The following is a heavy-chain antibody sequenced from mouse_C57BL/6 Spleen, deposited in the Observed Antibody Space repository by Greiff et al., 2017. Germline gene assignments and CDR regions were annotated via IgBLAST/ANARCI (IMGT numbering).Heavy chain of an antibody. J-gene: IGHJ4*01. CDR2: INPNYGTT. V-gene: IGHV1-39*01. D-gene: IGHD1-1*01. Sequence: EVQLQQSGPELVKPGASVKISCKASGYSFTDYNMNWVKQSHGKSLEWIGVINPNYGTTSYNQKFKGKATLTVDQSSSTAYMQLNSLTSEDSAVYYCARYHYGSSHYAKDYWGQGTSVTVSS. CDR1: GYSFTDYN. CDR3: ARYHYGSSHYAKDY.